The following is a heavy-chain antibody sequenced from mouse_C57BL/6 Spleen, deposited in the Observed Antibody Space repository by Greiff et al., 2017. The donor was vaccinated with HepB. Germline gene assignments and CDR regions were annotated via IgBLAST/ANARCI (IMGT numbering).Heavy chain of an antibody. CDR3: ARWGSRYWDVEV. J-gene: IGHJ1*03. V-gene: IGHV1-55*01. CDR1: GYTFTSYW. Sequence: QVQLQQPGAELVKPGASVKMSCKASGYTFTSYWITWVKQRPGQGLEWIGDIYPGSGSTNSTETFKSKATLTVDTSASTAYMQLSSRTAEDAAVSYCARWGSRYWDVEVWGTGTTVTVSS. CDR2: IYPGSGST.